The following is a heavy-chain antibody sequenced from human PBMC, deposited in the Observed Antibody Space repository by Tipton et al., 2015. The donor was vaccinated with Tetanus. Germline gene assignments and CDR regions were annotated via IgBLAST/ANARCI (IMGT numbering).Heavy chain of an antibody. CDR1: GDSISSNY. V-gene: IGHV4-4*07. D-gene: IGHD2-8*02. J-gene: IGHJ3*02. CDR2: IYSGGST. CDR3: ARVLRYSTRGGWDDAFDI. Sequence: GLVKPSETLSLTCTVSGDSISSNYWSWIRQPAGKGPEWIGRIYSGGSTNYNPSLKSRVTMSMDTSKNQFSLKLNSVTVADTAVYFCARVLRYSTRGGWDDAFDIWGQGTMVTVSS.